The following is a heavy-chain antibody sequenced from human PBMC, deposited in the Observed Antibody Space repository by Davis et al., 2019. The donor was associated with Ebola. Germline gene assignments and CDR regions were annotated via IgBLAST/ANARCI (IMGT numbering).Heavy chain of an antibody. CDR1: GGSFSGYY. Sequence: SETLSLTCAVYGGSFSGYYWSWIRQTPGKGLEWIGSIYYSGSTYYNPSLKSRVTISVDTSKNQFSLKLSSVTAADTAVYYCATLAARGYYYGMDVWGQGTTVTVSS. V-gene: IGHV4-34*01. CDR2: IYYSGST. CDR3: ATLAARGYYYGMDV. D-gene: IGHD6-6*01. J-gene: IGHJ6*02.